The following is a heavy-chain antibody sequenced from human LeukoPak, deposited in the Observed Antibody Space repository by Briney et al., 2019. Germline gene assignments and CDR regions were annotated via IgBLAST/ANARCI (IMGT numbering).Heavy chain of an antibody. CDR1: GFTFSSYS. V-gene: IGHV3-21*01. J-gene: IGHJ4*02. D-gene: IGHD6-19*01. Sequence: GGSLRLSCAASGFTFSSYSMNWVRQATGKGLEWVSSISSSSSYIYYADSVKGRFTISRDNAKNSLYLQMNSLRAEDTAVYYCARDPYSSGWVDYWGQGTLVTVSS. CDR2: ISSSSSYI. CDR3: ARDPYSSGWVDY.